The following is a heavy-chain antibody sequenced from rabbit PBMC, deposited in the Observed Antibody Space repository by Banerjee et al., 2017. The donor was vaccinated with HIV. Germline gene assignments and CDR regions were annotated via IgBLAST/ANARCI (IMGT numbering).Heavy chain of an antibody. Sequence: QEHLEESGGDLVKPEGSLTLTCKASGFSFNNNYVMCWVRQAPGKGLEWIGCIYSDSSGSTYYASGAKGRFTISKTSSTTVTLQMTSLTAADTATYFCARDLAGVIGWNFNLWGQGTLVTVS. V-gene: IGHV1S45*01. D-gene: IGHD4-1*01. CDR1: GFSFNNNYV. J-gene: IGHJ4*01. CDR2: IYSDSSGST. CDR3: ARDLAGVIGWNFNL.